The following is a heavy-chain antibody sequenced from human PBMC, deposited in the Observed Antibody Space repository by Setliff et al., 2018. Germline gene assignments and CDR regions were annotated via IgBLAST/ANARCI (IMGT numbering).Heavy chain of an antibody. CDR3: AADPYYYDSSGYYPSFDY. V-gene: IGHV1-58*02. CDR2: IVVGSGNT. CDR1: GFTFTSSA. Sequence: SVKVSCKASGFTFTSSAMQWVRHARGQRLEWIGWIVVGSGNTNYAQKFQERVTITRDMSTSTAYMELSSLRSEDTAVYYCAADPYYYDSSGYYPSFDYWGQGTLVTVSS. D-gene: IGHD3-22*01. J-gene: IGHJ4*02.